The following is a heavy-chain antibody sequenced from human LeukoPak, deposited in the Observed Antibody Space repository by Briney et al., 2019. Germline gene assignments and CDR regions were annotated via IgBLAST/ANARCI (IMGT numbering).Heavy chain of an antibody. D-gene: IGHD3-22*01. CDR3: ASWYYDSSGYYHFDY. V-gene: IGHV1-69*13. CDR2: IIPIFGTA. Sequence: GASVKVSCKASGGTFSSYAISWVRQAPGQGLEWMGGIIPIFGTANYAQKFQGRVTITADESTSTAYMELSSLRSEDTAVYYCASWYYDSSGYYHFDYWGQGTLVTVSS. J-gene: IGHJ4*02. CDR1: GGTFSSYA.